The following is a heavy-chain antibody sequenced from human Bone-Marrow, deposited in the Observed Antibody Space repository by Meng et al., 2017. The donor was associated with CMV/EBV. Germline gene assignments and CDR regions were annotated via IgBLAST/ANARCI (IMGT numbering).Heavy chain of an antibody. CDR3: ARVYYDSSGYYPLLDDAFDI. D-gene: IGHD3-22*01. CDR1: GGSISSSSYY. J-gene: IGHJ3*02. Sequence: SETLSLTCTVSGGSISSSSYYWSWIRQPPGKGLQWIGYIYYSGSTYYNPSLKSRVTISVDTSKNQFSLKLSSVTAADTAVYYCARVYYDSSGYYPLLDDAFDIWGQGTMVTVSS. CDR2: IYYSGST. V-gene: IGHV4-31*03.